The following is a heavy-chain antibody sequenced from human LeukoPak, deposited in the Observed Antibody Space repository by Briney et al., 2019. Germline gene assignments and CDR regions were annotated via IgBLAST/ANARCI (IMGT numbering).Heavy chain of an antibody. V-gene: IGHV1-8*03. CDR2: MNPKSGDT. CDR3: AGGRYMDV. J-gene: IGHJ6*04. CDR1: GYIFIDYE. Sequence: ASVKVSCKASGYIFIDYEINWVRQASGQGFEWMGWMNPKSGDTGYEQKLQGRVTITRDSSLSTVYMELSRLGSEDTALYYCAGGRYMDVSGKGTPVTVSS.